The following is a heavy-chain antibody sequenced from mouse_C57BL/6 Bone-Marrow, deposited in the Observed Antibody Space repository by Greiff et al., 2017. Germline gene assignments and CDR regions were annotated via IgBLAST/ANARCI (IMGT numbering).Heavy chain of an antibody. D-gene: IGHD2-4*01. CDR2: INPSTGGT. V-gene: IGHV1-42*01. CDR1: GYSFTGYY. Sequence: DVQLVESGPELVKPGASVKISCKASGYSFTGYYMNWVKQSPEKSLEWIGEINPSTGGTTYNQKFKAKATLTVDKSSSTSYMQLKGLTSEDSAVYYCARSGYDYDDYAMDYWGQGTSVTVSS. CDR3: ARSGYDYDDYAMDY. J-gene: IGHJ4*01.